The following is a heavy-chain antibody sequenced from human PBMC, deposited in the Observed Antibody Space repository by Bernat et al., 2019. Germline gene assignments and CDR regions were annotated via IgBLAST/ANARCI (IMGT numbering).Heavy chain of an antibody. Sequence: EVQLLESGGGLVQPGGSLRLSCAASGFTFSSYSMSWVRQAPGKGLEWVSAISGSGGSTYYADSVKARFTISRDNSKNTLYLKMNSLRTEDTGVDYCAEDNRYCSSTSCYGGYYWGQGTLVTVSS. J-gene: IGHJ4*02. D-gene: IGHD2-2*01. CDR1: GFTFSSYS. V-gene: IGHV3-23*01. CDR2: ISGSGGST. CDR3: AEDNRYCSSTSCYGGYY.